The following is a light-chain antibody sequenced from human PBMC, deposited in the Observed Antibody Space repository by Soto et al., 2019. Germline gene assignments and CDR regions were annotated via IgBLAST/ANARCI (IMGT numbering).Light chain of an antibody. V-gene: IGKV4-1*01. J-gene: IGKJ4*01. Sequence: DIVMTQSPDSLAVSLGERATINCNSIQIVVYSSNNKNYLAWYQQKPGQPPKLLIYWASTRESGVPDRFSGGGSGTDFTLTISRLEPEDFAVYYCQQFSSYPLTFGGGTKVDIK. CDR2: WAS. CDR1: QIVVYSSNNKNY. CDR3: QQFSSYPLT.